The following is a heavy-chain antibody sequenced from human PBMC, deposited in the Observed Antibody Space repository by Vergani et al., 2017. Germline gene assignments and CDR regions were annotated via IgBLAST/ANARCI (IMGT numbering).Heavy chain of an antibody. CDR1: GGSISSYY. J-gene: IGHJ4*02. Sequence: QVQLQESGPGLVKPSETLSLTCTVSGGSISSYYWSWIRQPPGKGLEWIGYIYYSGSTYYNPSLKSRVTISVDTSKNQFSLKLSSVTAADTAVYYCARQYYDILTGYYKKGYYFDYWGQGTLVTVSS. D-gene: IGHD3-9*01. CDR2: IYYSGST. CDR3: ARQYYDILTGYYKKGYYFDY. V-gene: IGHV4-59*04.